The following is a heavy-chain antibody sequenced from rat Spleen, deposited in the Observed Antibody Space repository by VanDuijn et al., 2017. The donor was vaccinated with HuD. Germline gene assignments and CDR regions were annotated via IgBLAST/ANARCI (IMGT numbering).Heavy chain of an antibody. Sequence: QVQLKESGPGLVQPSQTLSLTCTVSGFSLMDYSVHWVRQPPGKGLEWMGRMKYDGDTYYNSALKSRLSISRDTSKSQVFLKMNSLQTEDTAIYYCTRGLPGDYWGQGVMVTVSS. CDR1: GFSLMDYS. D-gene: IGHD1-4*01. J-gene: IGHJ2*01. CDR2: MKYDGDT. V-gene: IGHV2S30*01. CDR3: TRGLPGDY.